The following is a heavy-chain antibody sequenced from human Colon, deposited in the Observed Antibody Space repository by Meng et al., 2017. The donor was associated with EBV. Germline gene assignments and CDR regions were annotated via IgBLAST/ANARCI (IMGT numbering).Heavy chain of an antibody. CDR2: INHSGST. CDR3: ARGPGGSYYLYYFDY. CDR1: GGSFSGYY. Sequence: GPLQQWGPGLVMPPETLSLTCAVYGGSFSGYYWSWIRQPPEKGLEWIGEINHSGSTNYNPSLKSRVTVSVDTSKKQFSLKLSSVTAADTAVYYCARGPGGSYYLYYFDYWGQGTLVTVSS. D-gene: IGHD1-26*01. J-gene: IGHJ4*02. V-gene: IGHV4-34*01.